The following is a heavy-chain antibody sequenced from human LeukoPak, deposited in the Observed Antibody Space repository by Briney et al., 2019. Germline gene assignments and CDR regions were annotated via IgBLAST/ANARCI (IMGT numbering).Heavy chain of an antibody. V-gene: IGHV3-53*01. D-gene: IGHD3-10*01. Sequence: PGGSLRLSCAASGFTVSSNYMSWVRQAPGEGLEWVSVIYSGGSTYYADSVKGRFTISRDNSKNTLYLQMNSLRAEDTAVYYCTTAKFGELFDYWGQGTLVTVSS. J-gene: IGHJ4*02. CDR3: TTAKFGELFDY. CDR2: IYSGGST. CDR1: GFTVSSNY.